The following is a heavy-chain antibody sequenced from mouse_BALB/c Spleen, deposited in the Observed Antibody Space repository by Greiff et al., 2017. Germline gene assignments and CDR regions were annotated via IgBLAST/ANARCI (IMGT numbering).Heavy chain of an antibody. CDR1: GFSLTSYG. CDR3: ARQRQLGLYYYAMDD. Sequence: QVQLKESGPDLVAPSQSLSITCTVSGFSLTSYGVHWVRQPPGKGLEWLVVIWSDGSTTYNSALKSRLSISKDNSKSQVFLKMNSLQTDDTAMYYCARQRQLGLYYYAMDDWGQGTSVTVSS. V-gene: IGHV2-6-2*01. CDR2: IWSDGST. J-gene: IGHJ4*01. D-gene: IGHD3-2*01.